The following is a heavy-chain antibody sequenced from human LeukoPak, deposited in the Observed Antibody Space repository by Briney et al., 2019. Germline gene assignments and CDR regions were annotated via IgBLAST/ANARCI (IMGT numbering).Heavy chain of an antibody. V-gene: IGHV4/OR15-8*02. Sequence: SETLSLTCGVSGGSIRSTNWWSWVRQPPGQGLEWIGEISLSGQTNFNPSLNGRVTMSLDESRNQLSLTLTSVTAADTAVYYCARVRAIGVGRRYYFDYWGQGTLVTVSS. D-gene: IGHD3-16*01. J-gene: IGHJ4*02. CDR2: ISLSGQT. CDR1: GGSIRSTNW. CDR3: ARVRAIGVGRRYYFDY.